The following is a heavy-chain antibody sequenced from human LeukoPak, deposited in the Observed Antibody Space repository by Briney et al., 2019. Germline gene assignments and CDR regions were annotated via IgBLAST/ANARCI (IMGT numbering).Heavy chain of an antibody. CDR1: GGSISSHY. V-gene: IGHV4-59*11. Sequence: SETLSLTCTVSGGSISSHYWSWIRQPPGEGLEWIGYIYYSGSTNYNPSLKSRVTISVDTSKNQFSLKLSSVTAADTAVYYCARVSGEILTGYSLPMNWFDPWGQGTLVTVSS. CDR3: ARVSGEILTGYSLPMNWFDP. CDR2: IYYSGST. D-gene: IGHD3-9*01. J-gene: IGHJ5*02.